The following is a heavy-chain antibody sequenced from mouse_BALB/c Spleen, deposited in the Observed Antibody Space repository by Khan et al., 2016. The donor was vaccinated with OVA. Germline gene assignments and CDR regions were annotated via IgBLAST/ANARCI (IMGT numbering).Heavy chain of an antibody. CDR2: IDPFNGGN. CDR1: GYSFTTYY. CDR3: ARGTFDY. D-gene: IGHD3-3*01. Sequence: VQLQQSGPELMKPGASVKISCKASGYSFTTYYMHWVKQSHGKSLEWIGYIDPFNGGNDYNQKFKGKATLTVAKYSSTDYMHLSSLTSEDSAVYYCARGTFDYWGQGTLVTVSA. J-gene: IGHJ3*01. V-gene: IGHV1-34*01.